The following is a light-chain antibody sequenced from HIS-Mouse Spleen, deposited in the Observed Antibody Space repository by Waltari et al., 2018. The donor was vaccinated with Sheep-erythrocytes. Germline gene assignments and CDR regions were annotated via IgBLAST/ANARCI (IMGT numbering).Light chain of an antibody. CDR2: KDS. Sequence: SYELTQPPSVSVSPGQTARITCPGDALPKQYAYWYQQKPGQATVPVKYKDSERPSGIPERVSGSRSGKTVTLAISGVQAEDEADYYCQAWDSSTAWVFGGGTKLTVL. V-gene: IGLV3-25*03. CDR3: QAWDSSTAWV. J-gene: IGLJ3*02. CDR1: ALPKQY.